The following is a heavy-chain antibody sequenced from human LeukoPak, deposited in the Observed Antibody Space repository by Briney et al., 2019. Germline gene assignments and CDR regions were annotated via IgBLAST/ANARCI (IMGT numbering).Heavy chain of an antibody. V-gene: IGHV1-46*01. D-gene: IGHD5-18*01. CDR1: GYAFTSYY. Sequence: ASVKVSCKASGYAFTSYYMHWVRQAPGQGLEWMGIINPSGGSTSYAQKFQGRVTMTRDTSTSTVYMELSSLRSEDTAVYYCARGGPGRIQLWFIWVYWGQGTLVTVSS. J-gene: IGHJ4*02. CDR2: INPSGGST. CDR3: ARGGPGRIQLWFIWVY.